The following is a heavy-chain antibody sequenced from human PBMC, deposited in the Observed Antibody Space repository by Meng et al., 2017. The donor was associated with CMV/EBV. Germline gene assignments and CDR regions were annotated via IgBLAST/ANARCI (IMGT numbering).Heavy chain of an antibody. V-gene: IGHV1-18*01. CDR1: GYTFTSYG. CDR2: ISAYNGNT. CDR3: ARDPLFGGGGRFDL. Sequence: VRRVQAGAEVKKPGSLVKVSCTASGYTFTSYGISWVRQAPGQGLEWMGWISAYNGNTNYAQKLQGRVTMTTDTSTSTAYMELRSLRSDDTAVYYCARDPLFGGGGRFDLWGRGTLVTVSS. J-gene: IGHJ2*01. D-gene: IGHD3-10*01.